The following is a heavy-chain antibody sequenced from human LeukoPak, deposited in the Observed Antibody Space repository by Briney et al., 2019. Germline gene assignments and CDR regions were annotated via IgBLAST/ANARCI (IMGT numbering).Heavy chain of an antibody. V-gene: IGHV4-38-2*02. D-gene: IGHD6-19*01. J-gene: IGHJ4*02. Sequence: SETLSLTCTVSGYSISSGNYWGWIRQPPGKGLERIGSIYHSGSTYYNPSLKSRVTISVDTSKNQFSLKLSSVTAADTAVYYCARGFRGWARNFDYWGQGTLVTVSS. CDR1: GYSISSGNY. CDR3: ARGFRGWARNFDY. CDR2: IYHSGST.